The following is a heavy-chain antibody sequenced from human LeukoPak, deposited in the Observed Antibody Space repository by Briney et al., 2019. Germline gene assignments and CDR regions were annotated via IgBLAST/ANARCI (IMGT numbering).Heavy chain of an antibody. V-gene: IGHV4-59*08. CDR2: IYYSGST. J-gene: IGHJ4*02. CDR3: ARRRYSYGYVGEDY. D-gene: IGHD5-18*01. CDR1: GGSISSYY. Sequence: SETLSLTCTVSGGSISSYYWSWIRQPPGKGLEWIGYIYYSGSTNYNPSLKSRVTISVDTSKNQFSLKLSSVTAADTAVYYCARRRYSYGYVGEDYWGQGTLVTVSS.